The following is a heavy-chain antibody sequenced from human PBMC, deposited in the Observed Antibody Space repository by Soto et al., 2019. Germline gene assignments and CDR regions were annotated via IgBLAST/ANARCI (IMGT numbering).Heavy chain of an antibody. CDR3: ATVLYYGSGSYSPYGMDV. CDR2: VSPPFRTS. CDR1: GVSFNNNG. V-gene: IGHV1-69*01. D-gene: IGHD3-10*01. J-gene: IGHJ6*02. Sequence: QVQLVQSGAEVTKPGSSVKVSCKTSGVSFNNNGIGWVRQAPGHGLEWMGGVSPPFRTSNYARKFQGRISITADASTGTVNMELSSLTSEHTAQYYCATVLYYGSGSYSPYGMDVWGQGTTVTVSS.